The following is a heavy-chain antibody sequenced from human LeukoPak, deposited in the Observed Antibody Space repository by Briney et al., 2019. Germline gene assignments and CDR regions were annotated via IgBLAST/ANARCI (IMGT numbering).Heavy chain of an antibody. CDR2: IYHSGST. V-gene: IGHV4-30-2*01. CDR1: GGSISSGGYY. CDR3: ARDPSYSSSSPAIDY. Sequence: PSRTLSLTCTVSGGSISSGGYYWSWIRQPPGKGLEWIGYIYHSGSTYYNPSLKSRVTISVDRSKNQFSLKLSSVTAADTAVYYCARDPSYSSSSPAIDYWGQGTLVTVSS. J-gene: IGHJ4*02. D-gene: IGHD6-6*01.